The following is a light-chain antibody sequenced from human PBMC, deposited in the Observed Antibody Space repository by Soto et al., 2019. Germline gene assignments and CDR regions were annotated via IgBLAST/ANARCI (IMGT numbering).Light chain of an antibody. CDR3: QHSTTWT. CDR1: QGIITY. V-gene: IGKV1-39*01. CDR2: AAS. Sequence: DIKMNQSPSSLSASVGDRVTITCRTSQGIITYLNWYQQKPGKAHKLLIYAASSLQSGAPPRFSGSGSETDFTLIISRLQPEDVANYSCQHSTTWTFGQGTKVDIK. J-gene: IGKJ1*01.